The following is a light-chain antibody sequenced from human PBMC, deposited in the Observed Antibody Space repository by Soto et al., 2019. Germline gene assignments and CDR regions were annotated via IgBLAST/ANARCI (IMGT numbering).Light chain of an antibody. Sequence: EIVLTQSPGTLSVSPGERATLSCRASQTISSDYLAWYQQKPGQAPSLLIYGTSSRATGIPDRFSGSGSGTAFTRTISRLEPEDSAIYYCQQYVGWTFGQGTKVEIK. CDR1: QTISSDY. CDR3: QQYVGWT. V-gene: IGKV3-20*01. CDR2: GTS. J-gene: IGKJ1*01.